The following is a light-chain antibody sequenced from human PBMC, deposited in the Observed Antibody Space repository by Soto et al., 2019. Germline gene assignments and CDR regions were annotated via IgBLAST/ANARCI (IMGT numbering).Light chain of an antibody. Sequence: GDRVTITCRASQSISSWLAWYQQKPGKAPKLLIYDVSTLESGVPSRFSGSGSGTEFTLTISSLQPDDSATYYCQQCNTFWTFGQGTKVDIK. CDR1: QSISSW. V-gene: IGKV1-5*01. CDR2: DVS. CDR3: QQCNTFWT. J-gene: IGKJ1*01.